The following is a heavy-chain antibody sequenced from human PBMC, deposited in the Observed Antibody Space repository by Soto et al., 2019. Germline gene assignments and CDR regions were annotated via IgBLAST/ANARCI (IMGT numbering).Heavy chain of an antibody. CDR3: ARDGPHIPAVGDV. J-gene: IGHJ6*02. Sequence: ASLKVSCKASGYTFINYGVSWVRQAPGQGLEWMGWISAYNGDKKYAQNVQGRGTLTTDTSTSTAYMEMRTLRSDDTAAYYCARDGPHIPAVGDVWGQGTTVTVS. CDR2: ISAYNGDK. CDR1: GYTFINYG. D-gene: IGHD6-13*01. V-gene: IGHV1-18*01.